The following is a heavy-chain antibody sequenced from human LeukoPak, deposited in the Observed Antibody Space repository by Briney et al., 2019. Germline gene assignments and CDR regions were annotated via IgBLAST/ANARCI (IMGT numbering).Heavy chain of an antibody. V-gene: IGHV1-24*01. D-gene: IGHD5-18*01. CDR2: FDPEDGET. CDR3: ARRRNTAMALDY. Sequence: ASVKVSCKVSGYTLTELSMHWVRQAPGKGLEWMGGFDPEDGETIYAQKFQGRVTMTRNTSISTAYMELSSLRSEDTAVYYCARRRNTAMALDYWGQGTLVTVSS. J-gene: IGHJ4*02. CDR1: GYTLTELS.